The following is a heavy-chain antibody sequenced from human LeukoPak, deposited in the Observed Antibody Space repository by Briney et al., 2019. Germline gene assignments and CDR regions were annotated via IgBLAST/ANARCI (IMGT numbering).Heavy chain of an antibody. D-gene: IGHD3-16*01. CDR2: IAYDGSNK. V-gene: IGHV3-30*03. J-gene: IGHJ4*02. CDR1: GFTVSSNY. CDR3: AREGEGPVIALDF. Sequence: GGSLRLSCAASGFTVSSNYMSWVRQAPGKGLEWVAVIAYDGSNKYYADYLKGRFTISRDNSQNTLHLQMNSLTPEDTAVYYCAREGEGPVIALDFWGQGTLVTVSS.